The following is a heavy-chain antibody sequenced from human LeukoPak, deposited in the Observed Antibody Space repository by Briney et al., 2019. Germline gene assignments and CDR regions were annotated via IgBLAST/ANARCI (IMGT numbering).Heavy chain of an antibody. Sequence: SETLSLTCTVSGGSITRYYWSWIRQPPGKGLEWVGYIYYSGSTNYKPSLKRRVTISVDTSKNQFSLKVSSVTAADTAVYYCASSRSSSGWSLIDYWGQGALVTVSS. V-gene: IGHV4-59*01. CDR3: ASSRSSSGWSLIDY. CDR1: GGSITRYY. CDR2: IYYSGST. D-gene: IGHD6-19*01. J-gene: IGHJ4*02.